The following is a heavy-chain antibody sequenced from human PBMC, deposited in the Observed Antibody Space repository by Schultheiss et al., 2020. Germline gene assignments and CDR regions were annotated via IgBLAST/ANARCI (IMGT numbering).Heavy chain of an antibody. CDR1: GFIFSSYS. J-gene: IGHJ4*02. Sequence: GESLKISCAASGFIFSSYSMNWVRQAPGKGLEWVSSTSSSSSYIYYADSVKGRFTVSRDNAKNSLYLQMNSLRAEDTAVYYCARGKDSSGWIFDYWGQGTLVTVSS. D-gene: IGHD6-19*01. CDR2: TSSSSSYI. CDR3: ARGKDSSGWIFDY. V-gene: IGHV3-21*01.